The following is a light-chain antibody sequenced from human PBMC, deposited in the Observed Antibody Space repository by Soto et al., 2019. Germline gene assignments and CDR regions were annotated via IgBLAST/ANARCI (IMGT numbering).Light chain of an antibody. Sequence: QSALTQPASVSESPGQSITFSCTGTSSDVGRYNLVSWYQQHPGKAPKLIIYEVIERPSGVSDRFSGSKSGNTASLTISGLQAEDAADYYCSSYAAGSSFDVVFGGGTKLTVL. CDR2: EVI. CDR3: SSYAAGSSFDVV. V-gene: IGLV2-23*02. J-gene: IGLJ2*01. CDR1: SSDVGRYNL.